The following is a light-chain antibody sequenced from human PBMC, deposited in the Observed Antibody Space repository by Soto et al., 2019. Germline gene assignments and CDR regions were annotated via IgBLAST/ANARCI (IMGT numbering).Light chain of an antibody. Sequence: DIVMTQSPDSLAVSLGERATINCKSSQSVLYSSDNRNNLAWYQQKPGQPPKLLIYWASTRESGVPDRFSGRGSGTDFTLTISRLQAEDVAVYYCQQYYSTPLTFGGGTKGDIK. J-gene: IGKJ4*01. CDR2: WAS. V-gene: IGKV4-1*01. CDR3: QQYYSTPLT. CDR1: QSVLYSSDNRNN.